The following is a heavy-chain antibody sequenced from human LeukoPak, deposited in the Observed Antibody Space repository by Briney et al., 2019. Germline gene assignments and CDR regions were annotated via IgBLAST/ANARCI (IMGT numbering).Heavy chain of an antibody. V-gene: IGHV3-48*02. Sequence: GGSLRLSCAASGFTFSIYSMDWVRQAPGKGLEWVSYISSSSSTIYYADSVKGRFTISRDNAKNSLYLQMNSLRDEDTAVYYCTRDLELVSGWGWYWGQGTLVTVSS. CDR3: TRDLELVSGWGWY. J-gene: IGHJ4*02. CDR1: GFTFSIYS. CDR2: ISSSSSTI. D-gene: IGHD6-19*01.